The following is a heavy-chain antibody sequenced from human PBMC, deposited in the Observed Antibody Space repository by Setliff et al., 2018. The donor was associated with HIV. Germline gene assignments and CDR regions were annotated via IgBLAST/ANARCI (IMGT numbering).Heavy chain of an antibody. Sequence: PSETLSLTCTVSGGSISITSYYWGWIRQPPGKGLEWIGSIHYSGNTYYGPSLKSRVTISEDTSKNQFSLKLSSVTAADTAVYYCATLHSSGWPYYSDYWGQGILVTVSS. D-gene: IGHD6-19*01. V-gene: IGHV4-39*01. CDR1: GGSISITSYY. CDR2: IHYSGNT. CDR3: ATLHSSGWPYYSDY. J-gene: IGHJ4*02.